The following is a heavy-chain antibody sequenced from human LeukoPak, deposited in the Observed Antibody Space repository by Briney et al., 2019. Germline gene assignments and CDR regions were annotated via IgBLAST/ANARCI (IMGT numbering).Heavy chain of an antibody. Sequence: PSETLSLTCTVSGGSISSGYYWSWIRQPPGKGLEWIATIHHSGVTYYNPSLKSRVTMSVDTSKNQFSLKLASVTAASTAVYYCARYTANTAGYSFDFWGQGALVTVSS. V-gene: IGHV4-38-2*02. CDR1: GGSISSGYY. CDR3: ARYTANTAGYSFDF. D-gene: IGHD3-22*01. J-gene: IGHJ4*02. CDR2: IHHSGVT.